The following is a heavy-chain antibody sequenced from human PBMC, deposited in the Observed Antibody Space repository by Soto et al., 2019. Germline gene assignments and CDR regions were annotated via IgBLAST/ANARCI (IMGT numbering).Heavy chain of an antibody. CDR1: GYTFTSYA. CDR3: ARWSQNPLTGLIFDY. V-gene: IGHV1-3*01. D-gene: IGHD3-9*01. Sequence: GASVKVSCKASGYTFTSYAMHWVRQAPGQRLEWMGWINAGNGNTKYSQKFQGRVTITRDTSASTAYMELSSLRSEDTAVYYCARWSQNPLTGLIFDYWGQGTLVTVSS. J-gene: IGHJ4*02. CDR2: INAGNGNT.